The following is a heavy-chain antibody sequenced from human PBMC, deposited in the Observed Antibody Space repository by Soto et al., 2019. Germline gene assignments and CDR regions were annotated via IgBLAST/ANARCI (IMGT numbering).Heavy chain of an antibody. V-gene: IGHV4-31*03. CDR3: ARSVFP. J-gene: IGHJ5*02. CDR1: GGSITSGGYY. Sequence: QVQLQESGPGLVKPSQTLSLTCTVSGGSITSGGYYWSWIRQHPGKGLEWIGYIYYSGFTYYNPSIKCRVTLSVDTSKNPFSLRLSSVTAADTAVYYCARSVFPWGQGPLVTVSS. CDR2: IYYSGFT.